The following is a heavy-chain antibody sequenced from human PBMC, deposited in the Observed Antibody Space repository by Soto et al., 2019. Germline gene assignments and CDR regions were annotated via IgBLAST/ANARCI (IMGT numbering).Heavy chain of an antibody. J-gene: IGHJ4*02. CDR3: ARWSTRLRLYTYYFDH. CDR1: GGTFSSYS. Sequence: QVQLVQSGAEVKKPGSSVKVSCTASGGTFSSYSISWVRQAPGQGLEWMGGIITNFGTANYAQKFQGRVTITADETTSTDYTELGSLRSEDTAVYYCARWSTRLRLYTYYFDHWGQGTLVTVSS. V-gene: IGHV1-69*01. D-gene: IGHD6-25*01. CDR2: IITNFGTA.